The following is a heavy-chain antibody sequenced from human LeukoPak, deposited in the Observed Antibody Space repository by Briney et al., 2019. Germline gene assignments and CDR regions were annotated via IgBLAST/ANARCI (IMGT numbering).Heavy chain of an antibody. V-gene: IGHV4-34*01. D-gene: IGHD2-2*01. J-gene: IGHJ4*02. CDR1: GGSFSGYY. CDR3: ARGPLRYCSSTSCYASGWYNY. Sequence: SETLSLTCAVYGGSFSGYYWSWIRQPPGKGLKWIGEINHSGSTNYNPSLKSRATISVDTSKNPFSLKLSSVTAADTAVYYCARGPLRYCSSTSCYASGWYNYWGQGTLVTVSS. CDR2: INHSGST.